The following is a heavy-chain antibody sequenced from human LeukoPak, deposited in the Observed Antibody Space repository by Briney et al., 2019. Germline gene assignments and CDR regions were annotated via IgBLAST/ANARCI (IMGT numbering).Heavy chain of an antibody. Sequence: SETLSLTCTVSGGSISSYYWSWIRQPPGKGLEWIGYIYYSGSTNYNPSLKSRVTISVDTSKNQFSLKLSSVTAADTAVYYCARGATPPPYYYGSGRGPEFDYWGQGTLVTVSS. CDR1: GGSISSYY. V-gene: IGHV4-59*01. CDR2: IYYSGST. D-gene: IGHD3-10*01. J-gene: IGHJ4*02. CDR3: ARGATPPPYYYGSGRGPEFDY.